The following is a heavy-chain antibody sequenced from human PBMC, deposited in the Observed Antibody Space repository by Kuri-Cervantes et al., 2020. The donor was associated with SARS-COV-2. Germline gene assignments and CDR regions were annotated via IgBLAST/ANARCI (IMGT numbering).Heavy chain of an antibody. J-gene: IGHJ3*02. Sequence: GSLRLSCTVSGGSISSGSFYWGWIRQPPGKGLEWIGNVYYNGITYYNPSLESRVSVSVDTSKNQFSLKLSSVTAADTAVYYCAREVEGSDAFDIWGQGTMVTVSS. CDR2: VYYNGIT. CDR1: GGSISSGSFY. V-gene: IGHV4-39*07. CDR3: AREVEGSDAFDI.